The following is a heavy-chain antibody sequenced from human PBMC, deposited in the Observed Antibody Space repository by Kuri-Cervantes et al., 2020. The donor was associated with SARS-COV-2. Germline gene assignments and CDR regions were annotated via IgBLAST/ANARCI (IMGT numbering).Heavy chain of an antibody. CDR2: INPNSGST. V-gene: IGHV1-2*04. CDR1: GYTFTGYY. J-gene: IGHJ5*02. CDR3: ARLFHNGWFDP. Sequence: ASVKVSCKASGYTFTGYYMHWVRQAPGQGLEWMGWINPNSGSTNYAQKFQGWVTMTRDTSTSTAYMELRSLRSDDTAVYYCARLFHNGWFDPWGQGTLVTVSS. D-gene: IGHD1-1*01.